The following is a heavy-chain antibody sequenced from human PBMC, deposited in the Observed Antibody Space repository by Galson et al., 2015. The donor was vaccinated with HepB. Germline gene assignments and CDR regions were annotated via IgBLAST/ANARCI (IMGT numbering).Heavy chain of an antibody. Sequence: SVKVSCKVSGYTLTELSMHWVRQAPGKGLEWMGGFDPEDGETIYAQKFQGRVTMTEDTSTDTAYMELSSLRSEDTAVYYCATGGPGGAVAGPIGLYCWGQGTLVTVSS. CDR3: ATGGPGGAVAGPIGLYC. V-gene: IGHV1-24*01. CDR1: GYTLTELS. D-gene: IGHD6-19*01. J-gene: IGHJ4*02. CDR2: FDPEDGET.